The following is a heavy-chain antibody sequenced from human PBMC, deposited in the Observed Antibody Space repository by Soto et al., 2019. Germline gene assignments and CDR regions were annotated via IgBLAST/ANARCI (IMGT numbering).Heavy chain of an antibody. V-gene: IGHV1-8*01. CDR2: MNPNSGNT. CDR1: GYTFTSYD. J-gene: IGHJ4*02. D-gene: IGHD3-3*01. Sequence: ASVKVSCKASGYTFTSYDINWVRQATGQGLEWMGWMNPNSGNTGYAQKFQGRVTMTRNTSISTAYMELSSLRSEDTAVYYCARVRDVLRFLEWLLYLDYWGQGTLVTVSS. CDR3: ARVRDVLRFLEWLLYLDY.